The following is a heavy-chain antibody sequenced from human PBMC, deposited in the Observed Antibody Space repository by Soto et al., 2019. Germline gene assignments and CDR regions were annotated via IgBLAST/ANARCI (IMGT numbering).Heavy chain of an antibody. CDR1: GYTFNTYA. V-gene: IGHV1-18*01. CDR3: ARSGGGYDN. J-gene: IGHJ4*02. Sequence: QVRLVQSGIEVKKPGASVKVSCKTSGYTFNTYALSWVRQAPGQGREWMGWISAYNGITVYAQGFQGRVTMTTNTSTSTAYLEVTSLGSDDTAVYYCARSGGGYDNWRQGTLVTVSS. D-gene: IGHD3-3*01. CDR2: ISAYNGIT.